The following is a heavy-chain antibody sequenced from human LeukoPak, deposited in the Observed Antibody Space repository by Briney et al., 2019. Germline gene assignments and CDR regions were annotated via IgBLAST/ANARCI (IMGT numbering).Heavy chain of an antibody. CDR1: VYTLTNYD. V-gene: IGHV1-8*01. J-gene: IGHJ4*02. D-gene: IGHD6-19*01. Sequence: ASVTVSYMACVYTLTNYDINWVRQAAGQGLEWMGWMNPNSGNTGYAQKFQGRFTMTRDTSISTAYMELSSLRSEDTAVYFCARRPAVAGTLPDLWGQGTLVTVSS. CDR2: MNPNSGNT. CDR3: ARRPAVAGTLPDL.